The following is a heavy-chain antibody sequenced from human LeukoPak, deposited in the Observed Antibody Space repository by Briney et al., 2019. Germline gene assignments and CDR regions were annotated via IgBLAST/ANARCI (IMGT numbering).Heavy chain of an antibody. Sequence: SETLSLTCTVSGGSISSSSYYWGWIRQPPGKGLGWIGSIYYSGSTYYNPSLKSRVTISVDTSKNQFSLKLSSVTAADTAVYYCARGLYCSSTSCYVYFQHWGQGTLVTVSS. CDR3: ARGLYCSSTSCYVYFQH. D-gene: IGHD2-2*01. V-gene: IGHV4-39*01. CDR1: GGSISSSSYY. J-gene: IGHJ1*01. CDR2: IYYSGST.